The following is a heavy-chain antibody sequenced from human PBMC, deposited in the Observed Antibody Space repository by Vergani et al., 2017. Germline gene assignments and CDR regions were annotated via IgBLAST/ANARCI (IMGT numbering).Heavy chain of an antibody. CDR3: ARSSGSYWYFDL. J-gene: IGHJ2*01. Sequence: QVQLVQSGAEVKKPGASVKVSCKASGYTFTGYYMHWVRQAPGQGLEWMGIINPSGGSTSYAQKFQGRVTMTRDTSTSTVYMELSSLRSEDTAVYYCARSSGSYWYFDLWGRGTLVTVSS. V-gene: IGHV1-46*01. CDR1: GYTFTGYY. CDR2: INPSGGST. D-gene: IGHD1-26*01.